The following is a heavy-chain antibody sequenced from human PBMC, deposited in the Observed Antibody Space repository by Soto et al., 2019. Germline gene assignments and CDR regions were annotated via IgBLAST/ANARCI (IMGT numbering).Heavy chain of an antibody. CDR3: AREPSSYYYGSGSCKDV. J-gene: IGHJ6*04. D-gene: IGHD3-10*01. V-gene: IGHV4-59*06. CDR2: IYYSGST. CDR1: GGSISSYY. Sequence: PSETLSLTCTVSGGSISSYYWNWIRQPPGKGLEWIGYIYYSGSTYYNPSLTSRLTISLDTSKNHFSLKLSSVTAADTAVYYCAREPSSYYYGSGSCKDVWGKGTTVTVSS.